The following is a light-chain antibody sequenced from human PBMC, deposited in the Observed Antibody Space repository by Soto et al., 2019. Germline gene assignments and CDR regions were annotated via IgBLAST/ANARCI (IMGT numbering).Light chain of an antibody. Sequence: QAVVTQPPSASGSPGQSVTISCTGTSSDVGGYNYVSWYQQHPGKAPKLMIYEVSTRPSGVPDRFSGSKSGNTASLTVSGLQAEDEADYYCSSYAGSNNLVFGGGTKVTVL. CDR3: SSYAGSNNLV. V-gene: IGLV2-8*01. CDR2: EVS. J-gene: IGLJ3*02. CDR1: SSDVGGYNY.